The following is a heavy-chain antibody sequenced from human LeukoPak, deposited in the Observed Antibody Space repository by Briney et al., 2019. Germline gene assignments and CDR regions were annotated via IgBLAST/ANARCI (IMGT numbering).Heavy chain of an antibody. CDR2: INHSGST. D-gene: IGHD5-12*01. Sequence: SETLSLTCAVYGGSFSGYYWSWIRQPPGKGLEWIGEINHSGSTNYNPSLKSRVNISVDTSKNQFSLKLGSVTAADTAVYYCARGGYSGYPTPLYYGMDVWGKGTTVTVSS. CDR3: ARGGYSGYPTPLYYGMDV. V-gene: IGHV4-34*01. CDR1: GGSFSGYY. J-gene: IGHJ6*04.